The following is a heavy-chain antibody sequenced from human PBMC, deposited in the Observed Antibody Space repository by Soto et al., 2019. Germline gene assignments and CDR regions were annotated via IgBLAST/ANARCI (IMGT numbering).Heavy chain of an antibody. CDR3: AKTVGATKLEDY. CDR2: ISNSDDVG. CDR1: GFNFTNQV. D-gene: IGHD1-26*01. V-gene: IGHV3-23*01. Sequence: EVQVLDSGGALVQPTGSLRLSCSASGFNFTNQVINWVRQAPGKGLEWVSSISNSDDVGFYADSVRGRFIVSRDISTNSVLLQMNFLRVEDTAIYFCAKTVGATKLEDYWGQGTLVTVSS. J-gene: IGHJ4*02.